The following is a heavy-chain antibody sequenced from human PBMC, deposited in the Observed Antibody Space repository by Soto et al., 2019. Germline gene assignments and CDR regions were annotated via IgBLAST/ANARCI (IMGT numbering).Heavy chain of an antibody. CDR2: INDDGSST. Sequence: GGSLRLCCAASGFTFSMYWMHWVRQVPGKGPEWVSRINDDGSSTNYADSVKGRFTISRDNAKNTLYLQMNDLRAEDTAVYYCTRGPRSTSTGTGAFWGQGTLVTVSS. J-gene: IGHJ4*02. CDR3: TRGPRSTSTGTGAF. D-gene: IGHD1-1*01. V-gene: IGHV3-74*01. CDR1: GFTFSMYW.